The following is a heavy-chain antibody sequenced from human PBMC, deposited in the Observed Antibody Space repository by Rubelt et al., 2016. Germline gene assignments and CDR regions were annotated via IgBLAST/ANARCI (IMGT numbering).Heavy chain of an antibody. V-gene: IGHV1-69*06. CDR1: GGTFSSYA. CDR2: IIPIFGTA. CDR3: ARDHGGYQGGGHDY. D-gene: IGHD3-22*01. Sequence: QVQLVQSGAEVKKPGSSVKVSCKASGGTFSSYAISWVRQAPGQGLEWMGGIIPIFGTANYAQKFQCRGTITADKATSTAYMELSSLRSEDTAVYYCARDHGGYQGGGHDYWGQGTLVTVSS. J-gene: IGHJ4*02.